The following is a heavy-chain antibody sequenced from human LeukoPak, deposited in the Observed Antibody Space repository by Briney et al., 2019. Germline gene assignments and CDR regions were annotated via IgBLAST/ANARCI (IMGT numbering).Heavy chain of an antibody. Sequence: TGGSLRLSCAASGFTFSSYDMSWVRLAPGKGLEWVSAISGSGVRTYYADSVKGRFTISRDNSKNTLYLQMNSLRAEDTAVYYCAKDVSTIVVADEYWGQGTLVTVSS. CDR2: ISGSGVRT. V-gene: IGHV3-23*01. J-gene: IGHJ4*02. CDR3: AKDVSTIVVADEY. CDR1: GFTFSSYD. D-gene: IGHD3-22*01.